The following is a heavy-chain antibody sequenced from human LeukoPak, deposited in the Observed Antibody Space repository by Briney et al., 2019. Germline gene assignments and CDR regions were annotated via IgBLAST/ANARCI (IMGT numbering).Heavy chain of an antibody. CDR3: STDPRLLIY. V-gene: IGHV3-23*01. Sequence: GGSLRLSCAASGFTFSSYGMSWVRQAPGKGLEWVSAISGSGGSTYYADSVKGRFTISRDNAKNSLYLQMNSLRPEDTALYYCSTDPRLLIYWGHGTLVTVSS. D-gene: IGHD2-8*01. J-gene: IGHJ4*01. CDR1: GFTFSSYG. CDR2: ISGSGGST.